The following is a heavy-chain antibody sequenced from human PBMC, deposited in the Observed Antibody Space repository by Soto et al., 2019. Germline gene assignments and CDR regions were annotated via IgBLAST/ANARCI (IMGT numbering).Heavy chain of an antibody. CDR3: AGYYDFWSGPPGGVYYYAMDV. D-gene: IGHD3-3*01. J-gene: IGHJ6*02. CDR2: IYYSGTT. Sequence: PSETLSLTCTVSGGFISNYYWSWVRQSPGKGLEWIGYIYYSGTTNYNPSLKSRVTILLDMSKNQFSLRLRSVTAADTAVYYCAGYYDFWSGPPGGVYYYAMDVWGQGTTVTVS. V-gene: IGHV4-59*01. CDR1: GGFISNYY.